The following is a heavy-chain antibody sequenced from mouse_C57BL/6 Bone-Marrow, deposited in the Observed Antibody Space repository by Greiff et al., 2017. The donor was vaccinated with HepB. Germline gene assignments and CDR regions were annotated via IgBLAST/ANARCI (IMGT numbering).Heavy chain of an antibody. CDR2: IRSKSNNYAT. V-gene: IGHV10-1*01. J-gene: IGHJ3*01. Sequence: EVQRVESGGGLVQPKGSLKLSCAASGFSFNTYAMNWVRQAPGKGLEWVARIRSKSNNYATYYADSVKDRFTISRDDSESMLYLQMNNLKTEDTAMYYCVRHSYDKGFAYWGQGTLVTVSA. CDR3: VRHSYDKGFAY. CDR1: GFSFNTYA. D-gene: IGHD2-3*01.